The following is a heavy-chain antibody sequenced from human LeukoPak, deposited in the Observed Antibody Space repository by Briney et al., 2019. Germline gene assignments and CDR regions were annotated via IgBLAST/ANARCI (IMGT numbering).Heavy chain of an antibody. D-gene: IGHD3-22*01. Sequence: GGSLRLSCEASGFTFSSYAMHWVRQAPGKGLEWVGRIKSRSDGATTDYAAPVAGRFTISRDDSKKMVYLQMNSLKSEDSALYYCTTDHPTNSPPHDNWGQGTLVTVSP. V-gene: IGHV3-15*07. CDR3: TTDHPTNSPPHDN. J-gene: IGHJ4*02. CDR1: GFTFSSYA. CDR2: IKSRSDGATT.